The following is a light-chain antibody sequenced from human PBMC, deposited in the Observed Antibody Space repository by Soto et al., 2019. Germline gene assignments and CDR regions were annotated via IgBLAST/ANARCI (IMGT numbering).Light chain of an antibody. J-gene: IGKJ1*01. CDR1: QSISSTY. CDR2: AAS. V-gene: IGKV3-20*01. Sequence: EIVLTQSPGTLSLSPGERATLSCRASQSISSTYLAWYRQKPGQAPSLLIYAASSRATGIPDRFSGSGSGTDFTLTISRLEPEDFVVYYCQQYYASSWTFGQGTRVEIK. CDR3: QQYYASSWT.